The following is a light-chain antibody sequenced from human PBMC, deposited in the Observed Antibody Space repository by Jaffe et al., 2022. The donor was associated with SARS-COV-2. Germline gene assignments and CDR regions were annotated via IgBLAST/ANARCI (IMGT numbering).Light chain of an antibody. Sequence: QSALTQPRSVSGSPGQSVTISCTGTSSDVGFYPYVSWYQQYPGKAPKLLIYDVSKRPSGVPDRFTGSKSGNTASLTISGLQAEDEAEYFCCSHARSFYVFGTGTQVTVL. V-gene: IGLV2-11*01. J-gene: IGLJ1*01. CDR1: SSDVGFYPY. CDR2: DVS. CDR3: CSHARSFYV.